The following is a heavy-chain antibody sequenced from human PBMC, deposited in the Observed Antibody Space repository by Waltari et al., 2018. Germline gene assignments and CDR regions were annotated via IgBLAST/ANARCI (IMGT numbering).Heavy chain of an antibody. Sequence: QVNLVESGGGVVQPGGSLRLSCATYGFPFSTFGMHWVRQAPGKGLEWVDLIWFDGSDKFYADSGRGRFTISRDNSARTLYLDMDSLRLDDTAMYYCAKDAFGNTYLDFWGQGTLVTVSS. V-gene: IGHV3-30*02. J-gene: IGHJ4*02. CDR2: IWFDGSDK. D-gene: IGHD2-2*02. CDR3: AKDAFGNTYLDF. CDR1: GFPFSTFG.